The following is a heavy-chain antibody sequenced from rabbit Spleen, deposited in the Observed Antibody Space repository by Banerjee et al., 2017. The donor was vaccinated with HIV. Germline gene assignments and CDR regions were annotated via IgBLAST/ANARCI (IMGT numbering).Heavy chain of an antibody. CDR2: IYAGSSGGT. Sequence: QSLEESGGDLVKPGASLTLTCTASGFSFSTNYYMCWVRQAPGKGLEWIACIYAGSSGGTYYASWAKGRFTISKTSSTTVTLQMTSLTAADTATYFCARDAYGDYPDYGDGNFNLWGPGTLVTVS. D-gene: IGHD7-1*01. J-gene: IGHJ4*01. CDR1: GFSFSTNYY. V-gene: IGHV1S40*01. CDR3: ARDAYGDYPDYGDGNFNL.